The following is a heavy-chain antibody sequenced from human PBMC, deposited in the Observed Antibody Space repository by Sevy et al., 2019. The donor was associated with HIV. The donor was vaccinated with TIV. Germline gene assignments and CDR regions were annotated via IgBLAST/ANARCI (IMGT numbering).Heavy chain of an antibody. D-gene: IGHD3-10*02. J-gene: IGHJ3*02. CDR2: IYYSGST. Sequence: SETLSITCTVSGGSISSYYWSWIRQPPGKGLEWIGYIYYSGSTNYNPSLKSRVTISVDTSKNQFSLKLSSVTAADTAVYYCARGEDTVRGVIITNDAFDIWGQGTMVTVSS. V-gene: IGHV4-59*01. CDR3: ARGEDTVRGVIITNDAFDI. CDR1: GGSISSYY.